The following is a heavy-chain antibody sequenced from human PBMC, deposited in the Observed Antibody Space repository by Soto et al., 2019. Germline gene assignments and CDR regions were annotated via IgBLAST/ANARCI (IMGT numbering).Heavy chain of an antibody. J-gene: IGHJ4*02. CDR3: ARGVVGATTVDY. CDR1: GYTFTGYY. CDR2: INPNSGGT. V-gene: IGHV1-2*02. Sequence: ASVKVSFKASGYTFTGYYMHWVRQAPGQGLEWMGWINPNSGGTNYAQKFQGRVTMTRDTSISTAYMELSRLRSDDTAVYYCARGVVGATTVDYWGQGTLVTVSS. D-gene: IGHD1-26*01.